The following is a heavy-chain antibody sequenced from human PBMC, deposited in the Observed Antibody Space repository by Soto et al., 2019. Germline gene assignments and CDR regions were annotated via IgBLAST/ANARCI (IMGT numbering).Heavy chain of an antibody. D-gene: IGHD3-22*01. CDR1: GGSISSSSYY. J-gene: IGHJ3*01. CDR2: IYYSGST. V-gene: IGHV4-39*01. Sequence: QLQLQESGPGLVKPSETLSLTCTVSGGSISSSSYYWGWIRQPPGKGLEWIGSIYYSGSTYYNPSLKSRVTISVDTSKNQFSLKLSSVTAAVTAVYYCARHNYYASSGYFLWGQGTMVTVSS. CDR3: ARHNYYASSGYFL.